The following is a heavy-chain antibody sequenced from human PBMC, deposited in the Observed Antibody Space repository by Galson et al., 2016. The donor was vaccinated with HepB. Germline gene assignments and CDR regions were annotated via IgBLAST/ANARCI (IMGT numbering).Heavy chain of an antibody. D-gene: IGHD3-3*01. CDR1: GFDFSNIA. J-gene: IGHJ6*02. CDR3: ATEYVLRSLESSSYYFRGLDV. Sequence: SLRLSCAASGFDFSNIAMTWVRQAPGQGLEWVSTINGGGGKPYSTDSLKGRSPIPRDNSNNALFLQMNNLGADDTAVYYCATEYVLRSLESSSYYFRGLDVWGHGTAVTVSS. V-gene: IGHV3-23*01. CDR2: INGGGGKP.